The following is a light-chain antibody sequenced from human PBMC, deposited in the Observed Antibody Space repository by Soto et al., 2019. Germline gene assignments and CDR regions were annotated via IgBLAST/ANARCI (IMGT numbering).Light chain of an antibody. Sequence: EVVLTQSPATLSLSPGERATLSCRASESIGNYLAWYQQKLGQAPKLLIYDASHRAIGIPGRFSGDGSGTDYNLTISSLEPEDFAVYYCLWRSDWTPRLTFGGGTKVEIK. CDR3: LWRSDWTPRLT. V-gene: IGKV3-11*01. J-gene: IGKJ4*01. CDR1: ESIGNY. CDR2: DAS.